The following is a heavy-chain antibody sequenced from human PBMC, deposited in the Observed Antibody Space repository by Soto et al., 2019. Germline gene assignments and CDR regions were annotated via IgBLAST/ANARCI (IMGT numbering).Heavy chain of an antibody. D-gene: IGHD2-8*02. CDR2: VFYTGSA. CDR3: AKIPTGYYDS. Sequence: PSETLSLTCSVSGGSIRGSDDYWGWIRQSPGKGLEYIGSVFYTGSAYYNPSFKSRVSIVADTSTNRFFLNLKSVTATDTGVYYCAKIPTGYYDSWGQG. CDR1: GGSIRGSDDY. V-gene: IGHV4-39*02. J-gene: IGHJ4*02.